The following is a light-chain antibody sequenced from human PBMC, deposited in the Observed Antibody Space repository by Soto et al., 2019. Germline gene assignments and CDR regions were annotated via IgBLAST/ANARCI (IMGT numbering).Light chain of an antibody. V-gene: IGKV3-11*01. CDR1: QGIRNY. J-gene: IGKJ4*01. CDR3: QQRSKWPLT. CDR2: DTS. Sequence: EIVLTPSPAIMSLSPGESATLSCRAIQGIRNYLVWYRQNPGQAPRPLISDTSNRETGIPARFSGSGSGAVCTLPISSLEAEDFAVDFCQQRSKWPLTFGEGTKVDIK.